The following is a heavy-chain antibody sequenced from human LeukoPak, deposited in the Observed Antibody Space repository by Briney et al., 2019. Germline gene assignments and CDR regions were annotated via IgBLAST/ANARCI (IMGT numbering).Heavy chain of an antibody. CDR1: GGTFSSYA. CDR2: IIPIFGTA. CDR3: AREPGYCSSTSCSNYYYYGMDV. V-gene: IGHV1-69*01. Sequence: GSSVKVSCKASGGTFSSYAISWVRQAPGQGLEWMGGIIPIFGTANYAQKFQGRITITADESTSTAYMELSSLRSEDTAVYYCAREPGYCSSTSCSNYYYYGMDVWGQGTTVTVSS. D-gene: IGHD2-2*01. J-gene: IGHJ6*02.